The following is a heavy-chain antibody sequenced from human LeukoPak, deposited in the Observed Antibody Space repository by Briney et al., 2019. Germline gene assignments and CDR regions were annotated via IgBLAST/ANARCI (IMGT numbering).Heavy chain of an antibody. Sequence: LSETLSLTCAVYGGSFSGYYWSWIRQPPGKGLEWIGSIYYSGSTYYNPSLKSRVTISVDTSKNQFSLKLSSVTAADTAVYYCARMYYYGSGSYYKPSYNWFDPWGQGTLVTVSS. CDR3: ARMYYYGSGSYYKPSYNWFDP. CDR1: GGSFSGYY. D-gene: IGHD3-10*01. V-gene: IGHV4-34*01. CDR2: IYYSGST. J-gene: IGHJ5*02.